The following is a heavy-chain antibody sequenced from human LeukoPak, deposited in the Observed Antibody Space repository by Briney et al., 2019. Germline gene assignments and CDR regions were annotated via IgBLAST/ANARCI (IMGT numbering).Heavy chain of an antibody. D-gene: IGHD1-26*01. V-gene: IGHV3-30*04. Sequence: GGSLRLSCAASGFTFSNYPIHWVRQTPGKGLEWVSLISYDGRNGYYADSVKGRFTISRHNSKNTLYLQMNSLRPEDTALYYCARDGIARGSGSFLGFWGQGTLVTVSS. CDR2: ISYDGRNG. J-gene: IGHJ4*02. CDR3: ARDGIARGSGSFLGF. CDR1: GFTFSNYP.